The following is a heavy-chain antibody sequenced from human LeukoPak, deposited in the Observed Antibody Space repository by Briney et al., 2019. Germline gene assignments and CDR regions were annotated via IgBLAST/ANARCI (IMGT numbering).Heavy chain of an antibody. CDR1: GYTLTELC. CDR2: FDPEDGET. CDR3: ATRRHYDSIGYYYVRGAFDI. D-gene: IGHD3-22*01. J-gene: IGHJ3*02. Sequence: ASVKVSCKVSGYTLTELCMHWVRQATGKGLEWMGGFDPEDGETIYAQKFQGRVTMTEDTSTDTAYMELSSLRSEDTAVYYCATRRHYDSIGYYYVRGAFDIWGQGTMVTVSS. V-gene: IGHV1-24*01.